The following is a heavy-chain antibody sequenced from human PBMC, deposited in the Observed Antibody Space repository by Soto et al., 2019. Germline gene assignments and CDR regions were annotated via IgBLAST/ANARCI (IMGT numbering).Heavy chain of an antibody. CDR3: ARGQRFSVWFDP. D-gene: IGHD3-3*01. V-gene: IGHV4-4*07. CDR2: VYSHGPT. J-gene: IGHJ5*02. CDR1: AGSMTTYY. Sequence: SETLSLTSTLAAGSMTTYYWTCIRQRAVKGLQWIRRVYSHGPTHHNLSLKSPVTISLDTSKNQSSLRLLSVTDADTAVYFCARGQRFSVWFDPWGQGTLVTVSS.